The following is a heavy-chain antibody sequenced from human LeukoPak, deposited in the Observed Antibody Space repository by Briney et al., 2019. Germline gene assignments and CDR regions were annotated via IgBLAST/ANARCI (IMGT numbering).Heavy chain of an antibody. Sequence: SETLSLTCTVSGDFITGSTYYWGWIRQPPGKGLEWIGSMYYSGSTYSNPSLRSRVTMSADTSKNQFSLNLKSVTAADTAVYYCARQYHDSTGCYYFDYWGQGTLVTVSS. CDR3: ARQYHDSTGCYYFDY. D-gene: IGHD3-22*01. CDR1: GDFITGSTYY. CDR2: MYYSGST. V-gene: IGHV4-39*01. J-gene: IGHJ4*02.